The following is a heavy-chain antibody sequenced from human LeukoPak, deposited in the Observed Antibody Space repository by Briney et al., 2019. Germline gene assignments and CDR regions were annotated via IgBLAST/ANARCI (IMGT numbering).Heavy chain of an antibody. Sequence: PGGSLRLSCAASGFTFSSYGMHWVRQAPGKGLEWVAVISYDGSNKYYADSVKGRFTISRDNSKNTLYLQMNSLRAEDTAVYYCAKGYYDILTGYAGDYWGQGTLVTVSS. D-gene: IGHD3-9*01. CDR2: ISYDGSNK. CDR3: AKGYYDILTGYAGDY. CDR1: GFTFSSYG. V-gene: IGHV3-30*18. J-gene: IGHJ4*02.